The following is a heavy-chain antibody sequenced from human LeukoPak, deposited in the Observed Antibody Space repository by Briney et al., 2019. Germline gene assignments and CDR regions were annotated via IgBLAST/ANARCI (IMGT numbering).Heavy chain of an antibody. D-gene: IGHD3-3*01. CDR1: GYSLGRNYY. Sequence: SETLSLTCAVSGYSLGRNYYWGWIRQSPGKGLEWIGRIYGRASTSYNPSLMNRVTMSVDTSKNHFSLQLTSVTAADTAVYYCARYDSRGSASTKFDYWGPGIQVTVSS. CDR3: ARYDSRGSASTKFDY. V-gene: IGHV4-38-2*01. CDR2: IYGRAST. J-gene: IGHJ4*02.